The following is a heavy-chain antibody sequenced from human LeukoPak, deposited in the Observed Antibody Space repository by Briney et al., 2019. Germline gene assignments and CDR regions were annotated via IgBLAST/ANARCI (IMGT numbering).Heavy chain of an antibody. CDR1: GGSISSSSYY. D-gene: IGHD6-13*01. Sequence: PSETLSLTCTVSGGSISSSSYYWGWIRQPPGKGLEWIGSIYYSGSTYYNPSLKSRVTISVDTSKNQFSLKLSSVTAADTAVYYCARGGAYSSSWYYWGQGTLVTVSS. CDR2: IYYSGST. J-gene: IGHJ4*02. CDR3: ARGGAYSSSWYY. V-gene: IGHV4-39*07.